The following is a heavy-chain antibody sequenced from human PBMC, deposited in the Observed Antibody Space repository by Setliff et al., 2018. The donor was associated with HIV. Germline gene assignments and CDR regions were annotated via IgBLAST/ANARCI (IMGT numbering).Heavy chain of an antibody. V-gene: IGHV4-34*01. D-gene: IGHD1-1*01. CDR2: INHSGKT. CDR3: ARLEDQLGPGWFAP. CDR1: GGSFSGYY. J-gene: IGHJ5*02. Sequence: KPSETLSLTCAVYGGSFSGYYWTWIRQPPGKGLEWIGDINHSGKTNYNRSLKSRVTISLDTSKNQFSLRLTSVTAADTAVYYCARLEDQLGPGWFAPWGQGTLVTVSS.